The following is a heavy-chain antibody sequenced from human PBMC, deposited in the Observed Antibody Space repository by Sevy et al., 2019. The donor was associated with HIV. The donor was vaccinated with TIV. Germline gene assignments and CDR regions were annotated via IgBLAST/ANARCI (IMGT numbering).Heavy chain of an antibody. V-gene: IGHV3-21*01. D-gene: IGHD2-2*01. CDR2: ISSSSSYI. J-gene: IGHJ6*02. CDR1: GFTFSSYS. Sequence: GGSLRLSCAASGFTFSSYSMNWVRQAPGKGLEWVSSISSSSSYIYYADSVKGRFTISRDNAKNSLYLQMNSLRAEDTAVYYCARSGEYCSSTSCYADYYGMDVWGQGTTVTASS. CDR3: ARSGEYCSSTSCYADYYGMDV.